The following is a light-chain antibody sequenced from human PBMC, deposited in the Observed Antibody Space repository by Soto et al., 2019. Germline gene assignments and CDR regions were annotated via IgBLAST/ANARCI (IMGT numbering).Light chain of an antibody. CDR1: QSISRY. V-gene: IGKV1-39*01. CDR2: AAS. Sequence: DIQMTQSPSSLSASVGDRVTITCRASQSISRYLNWYQQKPGKVPKLLIYAASSLQSGVPSRFSGSGSGTDFTLTISSLQPEDFATYYCQQTYSTSTPLTFGGGTKVESK. CDR3: QQTYSTSTPLT. J-gene: IGKJ4*01.